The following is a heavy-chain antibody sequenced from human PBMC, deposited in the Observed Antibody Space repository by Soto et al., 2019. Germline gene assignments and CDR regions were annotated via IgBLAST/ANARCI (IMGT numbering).Heavy chain of an antibody. V-gene: IGHV3-48*02. CDR1: GFPFRTYA. J-gene: IGHJ4*02. CDR3: VRDSGYTGYDLEY. CDR2: INHNSATI. Sequence: EVQLVESGGGLIQPGGSLRLSCAASGFPFRTYAMNWVRQAPGQGLEWVSYINHNSATIYYADSVKGRFTISRDDAKNSLYLQMNSLRDEDTALYYCVRDSGYTGYDLEYWGQGTLVTVSS. D-gene: IGHD5-12*01.